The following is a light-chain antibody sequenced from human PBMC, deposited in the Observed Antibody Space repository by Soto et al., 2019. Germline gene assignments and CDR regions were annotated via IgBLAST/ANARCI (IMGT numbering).Light chain of an antibody. CDR3: QQYNNGPPWT. Sequence: EIVVTQSPATLSVSPGERATLSCRASQSVSSNLAWYQQRAGQAPRLLIYGASTRAFGVAARFSGGGSGTEFTLTISSLQSEDFAVYHCQQYNNGPPWTFGQGTKVDIK. CDR1: QSVSSN. V-gene: IGKV3-15*01. J-gene: IGKJ1*01. CDR2: GAS.